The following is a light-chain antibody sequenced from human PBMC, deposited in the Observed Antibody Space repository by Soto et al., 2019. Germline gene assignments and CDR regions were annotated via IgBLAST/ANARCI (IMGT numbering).Light chain of an antibody. CDR2: DAS. Sequence: EIVMTQSPATLSVSPGERATLSCRASQSVSSNLAWYQQKPGQAPRLLIYDASTRATGIPARFSGSGSGTKFTLTISSRQSEDFAVYYCQQYNNWPPWTFGQGTKVEIK. CDR1: QSVSSN. V-gene: IGKV3-15*01. J-gene: IGKJ1*01. CDR3: QQYNNWPPWT.